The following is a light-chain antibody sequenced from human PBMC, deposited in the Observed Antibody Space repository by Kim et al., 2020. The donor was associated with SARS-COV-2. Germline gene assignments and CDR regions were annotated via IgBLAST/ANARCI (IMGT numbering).Light chain of an antibody. Sequence: SYELTQPPSVSVSPGQTVTLTCSGDKLGEKYSCWYQQRSGQSPILLIYQDFKRPSGIPERFSGSNFGNTATLTISGTQTVDEADYYCQAWYSGTVVFGGGTKLTVL. V-gene: IGLV3-1*01. J-gene: IGLJ2*01. CDR1: KLGEKY. CDR2: QDF. CDR3: QAWYSGTVV.